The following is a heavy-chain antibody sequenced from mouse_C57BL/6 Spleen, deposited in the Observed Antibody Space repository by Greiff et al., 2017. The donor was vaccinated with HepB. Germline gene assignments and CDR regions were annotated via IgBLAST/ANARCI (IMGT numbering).Heavy chain of an antibody. CDR2: IHPNSGST. Sequence: QVQLQQPGAELVKPGASVKLSCKASGYTFTSYWMHWVKQRPGQGLEWIGMIHPNSGSTNYNEKFKSKATLTVDKSSSTASMQLSSLTSEASAVYYCPGDTFAMTNWVKETSVTVSS. J-gene: IGHJ4*01. CDR3: PGDTFAMTN. CDR1: GYTFTSYW. V-gene: IGHV1-64*01.